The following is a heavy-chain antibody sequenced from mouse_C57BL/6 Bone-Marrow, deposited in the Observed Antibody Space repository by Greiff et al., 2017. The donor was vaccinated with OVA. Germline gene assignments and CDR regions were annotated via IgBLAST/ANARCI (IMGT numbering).Heavy chain of an antibody. CDR3: ARDGEWYDYDDGRYYFDY. J-gene: IGHJ2*01. V-gene: IGHV3-6*01. CDR2: ISYDGSN. CDR1: GYSITSGYY. Sequence: EVKLMESGPGLVKPSQSLSLTCSVTGYSITSGYYWNWIRQFPGNKLEWMGYISYDGSNNYNPSLKNRISITRDTSKNQFFLKLNAVTTEDTATYYCARDGEWYDYDDGRYYFDYWGQGTTLTVSS. D-gene: IGHD2-4*01.